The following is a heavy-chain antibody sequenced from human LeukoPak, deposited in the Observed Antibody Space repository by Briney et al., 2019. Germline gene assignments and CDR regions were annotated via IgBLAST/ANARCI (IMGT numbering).Heavy chain of an antibody. J-gene: IGHJ3*02. CDR3: ARFFCNNGVCHRAFDI. V-gene: IGHV1-18*01. Sequence: ASVKVSCKASGYTFTSYGISWVRQAPGQGLEWMGWISGYNADTDYAQKVQGRLTMTTDTSTNTAYMELRSLRSDDTAVYYCARFFCNNGVCHRAFDIWGQGTMVSVSS. CDR2: ISGYNADT. CDR1: GYTFTSYG. D-gene: IGHD2-8*01.